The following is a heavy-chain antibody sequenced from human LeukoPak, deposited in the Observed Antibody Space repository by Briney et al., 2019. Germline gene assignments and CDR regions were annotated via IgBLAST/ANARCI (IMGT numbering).Heavy chain of an antibody. Sequence: GASVKVSCKASGYTFTGYYMHWVRQAPGQGLXXXXXINXXXXXXXXXXXXXXXXXXXXXTSISTAYMELSRLRSDDTAVYYCARRLSRTYGMDVWGQGTTVTVSS. CDR1: GYTFTGYY. CDR2: INXXXXXX. CDR3: ARRLSRTYGMDV. D-gene: IGHD2-21*01. V-gene: IGHV1-2*02. J-gene: IGHJ6*02.